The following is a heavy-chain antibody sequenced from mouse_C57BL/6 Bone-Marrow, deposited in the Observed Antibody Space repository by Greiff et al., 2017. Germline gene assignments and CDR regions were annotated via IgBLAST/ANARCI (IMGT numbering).Heavy chain of an antibody. CDR3: AKHHYGTMITTYRSSYFDY. Sequence: QVQLKESGPGLVAPSQSLSITCTVSGFSLTDYGVSWIRQPPGKGLEWLGVIWGGGSTYYNSALKSRLSISKDNSKSQVFLKKNSLQTDDTAMYYCAKHHYGTMITTYRSSYFDYWGQGTTLTVSS. D-gene: IGHD2-4*01. CDR2: IWGGGST. V-gene: IGHV2-6-5*01. CDR1: GFSLTDYG. J-gene: IGHJ2*01.